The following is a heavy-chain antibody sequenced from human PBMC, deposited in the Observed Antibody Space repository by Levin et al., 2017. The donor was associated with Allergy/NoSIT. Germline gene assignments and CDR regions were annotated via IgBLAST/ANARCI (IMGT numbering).Heavy chain of an antibody. Sequence: SETLSLTCTVSGGSISSSSYYWGWIRQPPGKGLEWIGSIYYSGSTYYNPSLKSRVTISVDTSKNQFSLKLSSVTAADTAVYYCARIETYYDILTGYYMPDYWGQGTLVTVSS. CDR1: GGSISSSSYY. CDR2: IYYSGST. CDR3: ARIETYYDILTGYYMPDY. J-gene: IGHJ4*02. D-gene: IGHD3-9*01. V-gene: IGHV4-39*01.